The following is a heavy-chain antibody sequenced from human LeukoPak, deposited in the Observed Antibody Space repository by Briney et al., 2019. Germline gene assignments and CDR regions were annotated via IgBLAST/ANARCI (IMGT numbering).Heavy chain of an antibody. Sequence: GASVKVSCKASGYTFTGYYMHWVRQAPGQGLEWMGWINPNSGGTNYAQKFRGRVTMTRDTSISTAYMELSRLRSDDTAVYYCARDRIGVVVPAAIPIGSDYWGQGTLVTVSS. D-gene: IGHD2-2*02. J-gene: IGHJ4*02. CDR1: GYTFTGYY. CDR3: ARDRIGVVVPAAIPIGSDY. V-gene: IGHV1-2*02. CDR2: INPNSGGT.